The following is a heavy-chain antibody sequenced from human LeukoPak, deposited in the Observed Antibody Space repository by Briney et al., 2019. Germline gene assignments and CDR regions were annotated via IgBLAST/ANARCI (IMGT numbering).Heavy chain of an antibody. V-gene: IGHV3-49*03. CDR2: IRSKAYGGTT. CDR1: GFTFGDYA. Sequence: GGSLRLSCTASGFTFGDYAMSWFRQAPGEGREWVGFIRSKAYGGTTEYAESVKGRFTISRDDSKSIANLQMNSLKTEDTAVYYCTRDRTVDIVATYDYWGQGTLVTVSS. D-gene: IGHD5-12*01. CDR3: TRDRTVDIVATYDY. J-gene: IGHJ4*02.